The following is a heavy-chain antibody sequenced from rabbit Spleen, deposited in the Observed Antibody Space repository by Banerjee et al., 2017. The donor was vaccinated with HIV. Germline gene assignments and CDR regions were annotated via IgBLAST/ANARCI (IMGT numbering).Heavy chain of an antibody. J-gene: IGHJ4*01. CDR1: GFSFSSSYW. Sequence: QSLEESGGDLVKPGASLTLTCTASGFSFSSSYWICWVRQAPGKGLEWIACIYSVSGSTYYASWAKGRFTITRSTSLNTVTLQLTSLTAADTATYFCVRDGSSGYPYYFNLWGQGTLVTVS. CDR3: VRDGSSGYPYYFNL. D-gene: IGHD1-1*01. CDR2: IYSVSGST. V-gene: IGHV1S40*01.